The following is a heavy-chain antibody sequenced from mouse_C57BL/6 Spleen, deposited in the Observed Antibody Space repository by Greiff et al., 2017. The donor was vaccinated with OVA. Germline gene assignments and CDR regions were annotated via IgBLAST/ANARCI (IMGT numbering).Heavy chain of an antibody. CDR1: GFTFSNYW. J-gene: IGHJ3*01. CDR2: IRLKSDNYAT. V-gene: IGHV6-3*01. Sequence: EVKVVESGGGLVQPGGSMKLSCVASGFTFSNYWMNWVRQSPEKGLEWVAQIRLKSDNYATHYAESVKGRFTISRDDSKSSVYLQMNNLRAEDTGIYYCTGGYYGSSPFAYWGQGTLVTVSA. CDR3: TGGYYGSSPFAY. D-gene: IGHD1-1*01.